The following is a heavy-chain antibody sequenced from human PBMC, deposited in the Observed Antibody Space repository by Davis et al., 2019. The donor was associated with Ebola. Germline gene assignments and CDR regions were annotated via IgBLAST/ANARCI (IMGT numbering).Heavy chain of an antibody. J-gene: IGHJ6*02. CDR2: MNDRQTT. Sequence: MPLETLSLTCAVYGGSFSGYYWSWTRQTPGKGLEWIGEMNDRQTTNYNPSLKSRVTTFVDTSKNQVSLKLSSVTAADTAVYYCARLRDRIQLWGYGMDVWGQGTTVTVSS. CDR3: ARLRDRIQLWGYGMDV. D-gene: IGHD5-18*01. CDR1: GGSFSGYY. V-gene: IGHV4-34*01.